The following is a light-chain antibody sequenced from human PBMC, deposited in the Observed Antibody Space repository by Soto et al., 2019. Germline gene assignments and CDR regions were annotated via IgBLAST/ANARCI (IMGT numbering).Light chain of an antibody. Sequence: ETVLTQSPGTLSLSPGERATLSCRASQRISSNFLAWYQQKPGHAHRLLIYGASSRATGIPGRFTGSGSGTDFTLTISRLEPEDFAVYYCEQYGSSPLTFGGGTKWIS. CDR1: QRISSNF. V-gene: IGKV3-20*01. J-gene: IGKJ4*01. CDR2: GAS. CDR3: EQYGSSPLT.